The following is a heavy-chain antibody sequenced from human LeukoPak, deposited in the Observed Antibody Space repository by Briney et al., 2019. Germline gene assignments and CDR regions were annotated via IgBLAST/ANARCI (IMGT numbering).Heavy chain of an antibody. Sequence: SETLSLTCAVYGGSCDDYYCSWIRQPPGKGLEWIGEIHPSGIFYYNSSLMSRVTISIDTSKSQFSLRLTSVTAADTAFYYCARGSNRSKAGDHWGQGSLVTVSS. CDR3: ARGSNRSKAGDH. J-gene: IGHJ4*02. CDR2: IHPSGIF. CDR1: GGSCDDYY. D-gene: IGHD1-14*01. V-gene: IGHV4-34*01.